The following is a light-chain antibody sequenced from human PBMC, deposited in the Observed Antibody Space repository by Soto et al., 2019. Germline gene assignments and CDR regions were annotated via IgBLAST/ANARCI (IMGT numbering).Light chain of an antibody. J-gene: IGKJ1*01. V-gene: IGKV1-5*01. Sequence: DLPMTQSPSTLSASVGDRVTITCRASQSMNDWLAWYQQKPGKAPKVLIYDASSLQSGVPSRFSGSGSGTEFTLTIDSLQSDDVAIYYCLRYNAFSQTFGQGTKVEI. CDR1: QSMNDW. CDR3: LRYNAFSQT. CDR2: DAS.